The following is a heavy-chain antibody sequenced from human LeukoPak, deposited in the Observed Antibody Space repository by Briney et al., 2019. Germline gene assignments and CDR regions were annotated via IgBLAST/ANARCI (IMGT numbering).Heavy chain of an antibody. CDR3: ATERHYYDPTILDY. Sequence: ASVKVSCKVSGYTLTELPMHWVRQAPGKGLEWMGGFDPEDGETIYAQKFQGRVTMTEDTSTDTAYMELSSLRSEDTAVYYCATERHYYDPTILDYWGQGTLVTVSS. J-gene: IGHJ4*02. CDR1: GYTLTELP. D-gene: IGHD3-22*01. V-gene: IGHV1-24*01. CDR2: FDPEDGET.